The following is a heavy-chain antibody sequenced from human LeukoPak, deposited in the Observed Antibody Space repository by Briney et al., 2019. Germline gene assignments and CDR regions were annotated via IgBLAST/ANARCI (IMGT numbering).Heavy chain of an antibody. V-gene: IGHV3-53*01. Sequence: GGSLRLSCAAYGFTVSDSYMNWVRQAPGKGQEWVSVLYSSGSTYYADSVKGRFTISRDNSKNTLYLQMNTLRAEDTAVYYCARWGYGSGTYPTYYFDFWGQGTLVTVSS. CDR1: GFTVSDSY. CDR3: ARWGYGSGTYPTYYFDF. D-gene: IGHD3-10*01. J-gene: IGHJ4*02. CDR2: LYSSGST.